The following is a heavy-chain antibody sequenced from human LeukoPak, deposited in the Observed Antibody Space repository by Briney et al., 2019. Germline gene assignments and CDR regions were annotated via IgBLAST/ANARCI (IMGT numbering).Heavy chain of an antibody. V-gene: IGHV3-53*01. J-gene: IGHJ4*02. Sequence: GGSLRLSCAASGFTVSSNYMSWVRQAPGKGLEWVSVIYSGGSTYYADSVKGRFTISRDNSKNTLYLQMNSQRAEDTAVYYCARDMSSYGYPTGIHWGQGTLVTVSS. CDR1: GFTVSSNY. D-gene: IGHD5-18*01. CDR3: ARDMSSYGYPTGIH. CDR2: IYSGGST.